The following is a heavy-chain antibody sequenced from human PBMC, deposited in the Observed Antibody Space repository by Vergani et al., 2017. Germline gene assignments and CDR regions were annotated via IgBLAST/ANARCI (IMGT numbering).Heavy chain of an antibody. CDR2: IYSGGST. Sequence: EVQLVESGGGLVQPGGSLRLSCAASGFTVSSNYMSWVRQAPGKGLEWVSVIYSGGSTYYADSVKGRFTISRDNSKNTLYLQMNSLRAEDTAVYYCARVGYCSGWQERSWYFDLWGRGTLVTVSS. CDR3: ARVGYCSGWQERSWYFDL. V-gene: IGHV3-66*02. CDR1: GFTVSSNY. D-gene: IGHD6-19*01. J-gene: IGHJ2*01.